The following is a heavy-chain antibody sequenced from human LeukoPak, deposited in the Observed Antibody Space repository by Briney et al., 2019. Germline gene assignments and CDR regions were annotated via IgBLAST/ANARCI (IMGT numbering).Heavy chain of an antibody. V-gene: IGHV3-7*01. J-gene: IGHJ4*02. D-gene: IGHD2-2*01. Sequence: GGSLRLSCAASGFTFSRYWMNWVRQAPGKGLEWVANIRQDGSEKYYVDSVKGRFIISRDNAKNSLHLQMNSLRAEDTAVYYCARDMAQYQLSPWYFDYWGQGTLVTVSS. CDR1: GFTFSRYW. CDR3: ARDMAQYQLSPWYFDY. CDR2: IRQDGSEK.